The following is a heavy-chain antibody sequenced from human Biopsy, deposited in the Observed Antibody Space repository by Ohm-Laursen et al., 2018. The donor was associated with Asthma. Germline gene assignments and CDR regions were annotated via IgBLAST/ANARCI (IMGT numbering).Heavy chain of an antibody. CDR3: AKRRGYSDLTDFDH. V-gene: IGHV3-30*18. D-gene: IGHD3-3*01. CDR1: EFVFRSHA. J-gene: IGHJ4*02. CDR2: VSYDGGVV. Sequence: SSLRLSCAASEFVFRSHAMHWVRQAPGKGLEWVAVVSYDGGVVHYADSMRGRFTISRDNAKSTLYLQMNRLRTDDTAVYFCAKRRGYSDLTDFDHWGQGTLVTVSS.